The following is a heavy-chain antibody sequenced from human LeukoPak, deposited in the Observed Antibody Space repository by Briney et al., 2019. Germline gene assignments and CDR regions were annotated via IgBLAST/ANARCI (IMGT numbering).Heavy chain of an antibody. CDR3: ARGSEKATA. D-gene: IGHD5-24*01. J-gene: IGHJ4*02. V-gene: IGHV1-69*04. CDR1: VGTLRSYG. Sequence: SVKVSCKASVGTLRSYGISWVRQAPGQGLEWVGRIIPLLGVPNYAQKFQDRVTITADKSTSTVYMEPSSLRSEDTAVYYCARGSEKATAWGQGTLVTISS. CDR2: IIPLLGVP.